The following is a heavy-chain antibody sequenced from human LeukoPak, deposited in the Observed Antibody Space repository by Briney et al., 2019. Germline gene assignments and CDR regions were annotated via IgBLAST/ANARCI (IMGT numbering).Heavy chain of an antibody. J-gene: IGHJ4*02. V-gene: IGHV4-39*02. CDR2: VYYGRSP. CDR1: GGSISSSSHS. Sequence: SETLSLTCTVSGGSISSSSHSWAWIRQPPGKGLEWIGSVYYGRSPYFNPSLESRATISVDTSKNHFSLKMSSVTAADTAVYYCARSSGTGTFSYWGQGTLVTVSS. D-gene: IGHD6-25*01. CDR3: ARSSGTGTFSY.